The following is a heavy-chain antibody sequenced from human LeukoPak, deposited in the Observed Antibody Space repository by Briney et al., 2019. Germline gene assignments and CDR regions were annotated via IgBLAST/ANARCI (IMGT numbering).Heavy chain of an antibody. CDR1: GFTFSDYF. J-gene: IGHJ5*02. D-gene: IGHD1-7*01. CDR2: ISSSSTSR. V-gene: IGHV3-11*05. CDR3: AKVIVGITGTTRNRWFDP. Sequence: GGSLRLSCAASGFTFSDYFMSWLRQAPGKGLEWVSYISSSSTSRNYADSVKGRFTISRDNAKSTLYLQMNSLRAEDTAVYYCAKVIVGITGTTRNRWFDPWGQGTLVTVSS.